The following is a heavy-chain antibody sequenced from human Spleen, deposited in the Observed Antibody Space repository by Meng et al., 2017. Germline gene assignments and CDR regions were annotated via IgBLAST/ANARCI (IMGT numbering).Heavy chain of an antibody. CDR3: ARVSSASSHPRFDP. Sequence: QPQLQESGPGLVKPSEALSLTCSVSGGSISTSGYYWGWIRQPPGKGLEWIGYIYYSGTAYYNPSLRSRVTISVDTSKNQFSLELTSVTVADTAVYYCARVSSASSHPRFDPWGQGTLVTVSS. J-gene: IGHJ5*02. V-gene: IGHV4-30-4*08. CDR1: GGSISTSGYY. CDR2: IYYSGTA. D-gene: IGHD2-2*01.